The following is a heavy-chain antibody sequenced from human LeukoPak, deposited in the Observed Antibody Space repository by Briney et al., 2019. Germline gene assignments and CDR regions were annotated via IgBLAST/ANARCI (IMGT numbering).Heavy chain of an antibody. V-gene: IGHV3-49*03. CDR1: GFTFGDYA. Sequence: PGGSLRLSCTASGFTFGDYAMSWFRQAPGKGLEWVGFIRSKAYGGTTEYAASVKGRFTISRDDSKSIAYLQMNSLKTEDTAVYYCTRASEPEFIAARDFYYYYYMDVWGKGTTVTISS. J-gene: IGHJ6*03. CDR2: IRSKAYGGTT. D-gene: IGHD6-6*01. CDR3: TRASEPEFIAARDFYYYYYMDV.